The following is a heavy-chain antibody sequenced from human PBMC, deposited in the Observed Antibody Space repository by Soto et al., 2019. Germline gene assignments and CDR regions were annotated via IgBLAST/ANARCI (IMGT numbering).Heavy chain of an antibody. J-gene: IGHJ5*02. CDR1: GFTFSDSW. V-gene: IGHV3-7*01. CDR2: IKPDESEK. CDR3: VRGGSNYDS. D-gene: IGHD4-4*01. Sequence: PGGSLRLSCLASGFTFSDSWMTWVRQAPGKGLEWVARIKPDESEKKYADSVKGRFSISRDNAKNSMYLQMDSLRGEDTAVYYCVRGGSNYDSWGEGTLVTVSS.